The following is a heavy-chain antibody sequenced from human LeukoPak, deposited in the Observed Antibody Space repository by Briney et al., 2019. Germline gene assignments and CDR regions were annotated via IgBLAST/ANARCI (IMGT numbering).Heavy chain of an antibody. J-gene: IGHJ5*02. CDR1: GYTFTGYY. CDR3: ARDYDYVWGSARFDP. V-gene: IGHV1-69*05. CDR2: IIPIFGTA. Sequence: ASVKVSCKASGYTFTGYYMHWVRQAPGQGLEWMGGIIPIFGTANYAQKFQGRVTITTDESTSTAYMELSSLRSEGTAVCYCARDYDYVWGSARFDPWGQGTLVTVSS. D-gene: IGHD3-16*01.